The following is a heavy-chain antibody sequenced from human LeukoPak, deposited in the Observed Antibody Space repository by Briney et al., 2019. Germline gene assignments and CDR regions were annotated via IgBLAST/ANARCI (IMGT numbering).Heavy chain of an antibody. CDR2: IYYNGVT. CDR1: GGSISSGDSY. D-gene: IGHD2-2*01. J-gene: IGHJ4*02. V-gene: IGHV4-30-4*01. Sequence: PSETLSLTCTVSGGSISSGDSYWSWFPQTPEKGLEWIGYIYYNGVTYYNPSLKSRVAISVDTSKNQFSVRLTSLTAADTAVYFCARTSGTSCPCCHFDYWGQGTLVTVSP. CDR3: ARTSGTSCPCCHFDY.